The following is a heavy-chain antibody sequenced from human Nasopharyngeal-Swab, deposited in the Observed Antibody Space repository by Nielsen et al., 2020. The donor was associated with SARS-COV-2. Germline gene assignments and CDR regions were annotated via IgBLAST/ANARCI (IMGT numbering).Heavy chain of an antibody. V-gene: IGHV4-59*01. CDR3: ARERTDGCNVSFDPYNWFDP. CDR2: IYYSGST. Sequence: RQAPGKGLEWFGYIYYSGSTNYNPSLKSRVTISVDTSKNQFSLKLSSVTAADTAVYYCARERTDGCNVSFDPYNWFDPWGQGTLVTVSS. D-gene: IGHD5-24*01. J-gene: IGHJ5*02.